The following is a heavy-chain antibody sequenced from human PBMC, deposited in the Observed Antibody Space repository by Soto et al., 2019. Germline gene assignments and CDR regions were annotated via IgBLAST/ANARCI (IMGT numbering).Heavy chain of an antibody. CDR1: GGSFSGYY. CDR2: INHSGST. D-gene: IGHD3-3*01. CDR3: ARGEQLVWYYKSGLDV. Sequence: SETLSLTCAVYGGSFSGYYWNWLRQPPEKGLEWIGEINHSGSTNYNPSLKSRVTISVDTSKNQFSLKLSSVTAADTAVYYCARGEQLVWYYKSGLDVWGQGTTVTVSS. J-gene: IGHJ6*02. V-gene: IGHV4-34*01.